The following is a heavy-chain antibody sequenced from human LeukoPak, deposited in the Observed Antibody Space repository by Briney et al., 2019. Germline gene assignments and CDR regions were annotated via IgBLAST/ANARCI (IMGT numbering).Heavy chain of an antibody. CDR3: TRLNYDTLTLGY. CDR1: GFTFSGSA. Sequence: GESLRLSCAASGFTFSGSAMHWVRQASGKGLEWVGRIRSKANSYATAYAASVKGRFTISRDDSKNTAYLQMNSLKTEDTAVYYCTRLNYDTLTLGYWGQGTLVTVSS. D-gene: IGHD3-9*01. V-gene: IGHV3-73*01. CDR2: IRSKANSYAT. J-gene: IGHJ4*02.